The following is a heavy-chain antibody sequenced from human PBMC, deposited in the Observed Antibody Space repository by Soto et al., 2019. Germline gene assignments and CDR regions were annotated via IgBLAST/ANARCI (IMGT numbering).Heavy chain of an antibody. CDR3: ARERLDADYDILTGTHFDY. J-gene: IGHJ4*02. Sequence: ASVKVSCKASGYTFTNHAIHWVRQAPGQGLEWMGWINAGKGDTKYPQKFQGRVTITADKSTSTAYMELSSLRSEDTAVYYCARERLDADYDILTGTHFDYWGQGTLVTVSS. CDR2: INAGKGDT. D-gene: IGHD3-9*01. V-gene: IGHV1-3*01. CDR1: GYTFTNHA.